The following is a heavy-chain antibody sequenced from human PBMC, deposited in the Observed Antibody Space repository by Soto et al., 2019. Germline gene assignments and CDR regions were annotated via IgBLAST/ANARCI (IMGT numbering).Heavy chain of an antibody. Sequence: SETLSLTCAVYVGSFSGYYWSWIRQPPGKGLEWIGEINHSGSTNYNPSLKSRVTISVDTSKNQFSLKLSSVTAADTAVYYCARRTPRGAATPYYYYYGMDVWGQGTTVTVSS. V-gene: IGHV4-34*01. CDR2: INHSGST. CDR1: VGSFSGYY. D-gene: IGHD2-15*01. CDR3: ARRTPRGAATPYYYYYGMDV. J-gene: IGHJ6*02.